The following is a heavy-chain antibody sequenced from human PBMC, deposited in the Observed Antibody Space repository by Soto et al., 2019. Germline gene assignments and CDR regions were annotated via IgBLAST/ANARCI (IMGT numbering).Heavy chain of an antibody. Sequence: EVQLVESGGGLVQPRGSLRISCAASGFIFRSYSMNWVRQASGKGLEWVSYISSSSSTIYYADSVKGRFTISRDNAKNSLYLHMNSLRDEDTAVYYCATGILLERTFDYWGQGTLVTVSS. CDR1: GFIFRSYS. V-gene: IGHV3-48*02. J-gene: IGHJ4*02. CDR2: ISSSSSTI. D-gene: IGHD1-1*01. CDR3: ATGILLERTFDY.